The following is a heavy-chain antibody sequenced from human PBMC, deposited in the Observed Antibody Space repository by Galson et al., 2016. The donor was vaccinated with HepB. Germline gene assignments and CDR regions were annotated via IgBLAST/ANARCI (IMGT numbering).Heavy chain of an antibody. V-gene: IGHV4-61*01. J-gene: IGHJ4*02. CDR2: FYYTGST. CDR3: APYRERRGDWN. CDR1: GASVSSGSYY. D-gene: IGHD2-21*01. Sequence: ETLSLTCTVSGASVSSGSYYWIWIRQPPGKGLEWIGYFYYTGSTKYNPSLKSRVTISLDTSKNQFSLNLSSVTAADTAVYYCAPYRERRGDWNWGQGSLVTVSS.